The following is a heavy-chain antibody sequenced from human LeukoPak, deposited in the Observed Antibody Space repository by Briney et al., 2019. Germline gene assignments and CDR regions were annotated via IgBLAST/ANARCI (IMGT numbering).Heavy chain of an antibody. V-gene: IGHV3-64*01. CDR2: ISSNGGST. J-gene: IGHJ3*02. CDR3: ASSLHAFDI. Sequence: QTGGSLRLSCAASGFTFSTYAMHWVRQAPGKGLEYVSGISSNGGSTYYGKSVKGRFTISRDNSKNTLYIQMGSLRAEDTAVYYCASSLHAFDIWGQGTMVTVSS. CDR1: GFTFSTYA.